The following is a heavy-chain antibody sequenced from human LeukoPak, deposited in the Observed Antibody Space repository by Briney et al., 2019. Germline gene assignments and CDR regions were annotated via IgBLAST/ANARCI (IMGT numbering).Heavy chain of an antibody. D-gene: IGHD5-24*01. CDR1: GFTFIRHL. CDR3: GSSEDGYIDY. V-gene: IGHV3-74*01. CDR2: ISTDGSTT. Sequence: PGGSLRLSCAGSGFTFIRHLMHWVRQAPGKGLVWVSRISTDGSTTLYSDSVKGRFTISRDNAKNTLYLRMNSLRAEDTAVYYCGSSEDGYIDYWGQGTLVSVSS. J-gene: IGHJ4*02.